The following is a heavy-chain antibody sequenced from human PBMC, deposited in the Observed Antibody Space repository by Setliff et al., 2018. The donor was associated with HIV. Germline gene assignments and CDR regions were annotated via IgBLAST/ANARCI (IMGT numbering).Heavy chain of an antibody. V-gene: IGHV4-4*07. D-gene: IGHD3-10*01. CDR2: INSSGTT. CDR3: ARDRHSSGLGSYGP. Sequence: SETLSLTCTISGGSFGVYRWSWIRQSAGRGLEWIGRINSSGTTDYKPSLKGRVAVSVDTSRNQFSLRVTSVTAADTAVYFCARDRHSSGLGSYGPWGPGILVTVSS. J-gene: IGHJ5*02. CDR1: GGSFGVYR.